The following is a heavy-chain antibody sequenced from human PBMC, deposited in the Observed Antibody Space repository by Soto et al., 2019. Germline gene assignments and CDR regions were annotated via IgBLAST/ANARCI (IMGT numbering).Heavy chain of an antibody. CDR1: GFTFSSYW. D-gene: IGHD1-26*01. V-gene: IGHV3-74*01. Sequence: GGSLRLSCAASGFTFSSYWMHWVRQAPGKGLVWVSRINNDGTTTTYADSVKGRFTISRDDAKNTPYLEMNSLRVEDTAVYYCVRGYSGTYRIDYWGQGTPVTVSS. CDR3: VRGYSGTYRIDY. J-gene: IGHJ4*02. CDR2: INNDGTTT.